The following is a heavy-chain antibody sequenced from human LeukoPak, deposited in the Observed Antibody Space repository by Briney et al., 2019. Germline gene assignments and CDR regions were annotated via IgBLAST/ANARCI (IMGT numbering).Heavy chain of an antibody. CDR3: AGDYQYNWFDP. V-gene: IGHV4-61*02. J-gene: IGHJ5*02. CDR2: IYTSGST. CDR1: GGSISSGSYY. Sequence: PSQTLSLTCTVSGGSISSGSYYWSWIRQPAGKGLEWIGRIYTSGSTNYNPSLKSRVTISVDASKNQFSLKLSSVTAADTAVYYCAGDYQYNWFDPWGQGTLVTVSS. D-gene: IGHD3-16*02.